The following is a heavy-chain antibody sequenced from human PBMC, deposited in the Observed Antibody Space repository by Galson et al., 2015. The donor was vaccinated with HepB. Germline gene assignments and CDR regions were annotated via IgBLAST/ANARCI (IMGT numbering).Heavy chain of an antibody. D-gene: IGHD2-21*01. V-gene: IGHV3-48*01. J-gene: IGHJ3*02. Sequence: SLRLSCAASGFTFSSYSINWVRQAPGKGLEWVSHISSSSSTIYYADSVKGRFTISRDNAKNSLYLQMDSLRAGDTAVYYCARAGPIPEFGWTYAFDIWGQGTMVTVSS. CDR1: GFTFSSYS. CDR2: ISSSSSTI. CDR3: ARAGPIPEFGWTYAFDI.